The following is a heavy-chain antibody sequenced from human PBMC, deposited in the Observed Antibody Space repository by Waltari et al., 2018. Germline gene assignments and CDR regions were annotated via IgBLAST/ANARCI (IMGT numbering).Heavy chain of an antibody. J-gene: IGHJ5*02. CDR2: ISSSSSTI. V-gene: IGHV3-48*04. Sequence: EVQLVEYGGGLVQPGGSLRLSGAASVFPFSSYRMNGVRQAPGKGLEWVSYISSSSSTIYYADSVKGRFTISRDNAKNSLYLQMNSLRAEDTAVYYCAREFGYYGSGSPHFLGPWGQGTLVTVSS. D-gene: IGHD3-10*01. CDR1: VFPFSSYR. CDR3: AREFGYYGSGSPHFLGP.